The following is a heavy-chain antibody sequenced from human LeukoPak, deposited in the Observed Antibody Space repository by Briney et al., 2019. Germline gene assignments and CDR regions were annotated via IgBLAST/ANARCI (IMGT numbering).Heavy chain of an antibody. CDR2: IKQDGSEK. Sequence: GGSLRLSCAASGFTFSGYWMSWVRQAPGKGLEWVANIKQDGSEKYYVDSVKGRFTIPRDNAKNSLYLQMNSLRAEDTAVYYCAKTTYYDFWSGYFNYYYGMDVWGQGTTVTVSS. CDR3: AKTTYYDFWSGYFNYYYGMDV. J-gene: IGHJ6*02. D-gene: IGHD3-3*01. CDR1: GFTFSGYW. V-gene: IGHV3-7*01.